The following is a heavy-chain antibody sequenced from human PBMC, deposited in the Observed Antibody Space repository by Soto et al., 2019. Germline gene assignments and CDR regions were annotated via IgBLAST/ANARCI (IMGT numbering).Heavy chain of an antibody. D-gene: IGHD1-26*01. CDR1: GFTFSSYG. CDR3: AKGNFPAEELGATTNYYHDGMDL. Sequence: QVQLVESGGGVVQPGRSLRLSCAASGFTFSSYGMHWVRQAPGKGLEWVAVISYDGSNKYYADSVKGRFTISRDNSKNATYLQMNSLKAEDTAVYCCAKGNFPAEELGATTNYYHDGMDLWGQGTTVTVSS. V-gene: IGHV3-30*18. CDR2: ISYDGSNK. J-gene: IGHJ6*02.